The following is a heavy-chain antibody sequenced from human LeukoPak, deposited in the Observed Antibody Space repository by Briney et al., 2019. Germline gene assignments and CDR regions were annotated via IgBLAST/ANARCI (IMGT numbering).Heavy chain of an antibody. Sequence: GGSLRLSCAASGFTFRSYAIYWVRQAPGKGLEWVSGISGSGGDTYFADSVKGRFTISRDNSKNTVFLQMDSLRAEDTAVYYCAKDDEGYYWGQGILVTVSS. J-gene: IGHJ4*02. V-gene: IGHV3-23*01. D-gene: IGHD3-3*01. CDR3: AKDDEGYY. CDR1: GFTFRSYA. CDR2: ISGSGGDT.